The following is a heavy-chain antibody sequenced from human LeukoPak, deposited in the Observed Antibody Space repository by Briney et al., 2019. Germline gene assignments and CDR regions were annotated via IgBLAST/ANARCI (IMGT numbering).Heavy chain of an antibody. CDR1: GGSISSYY. Sequence: SETLSLTCTVSGGSISSYYWSWIRQPPGKGLEWIGYIFHSGTTNYNPSLKSRVTISVDTSTNQFSLKLSSVTAADTAAYYCARAYSSRGRFDPWGQGTLVTVSS. CDR3: ARAYSSRGRFDP. CDR2: IFHSGTT. J-gene: IGHJ5*02. V-gene: IGHV4-59*01. D-gene: IGHD6-13*01.